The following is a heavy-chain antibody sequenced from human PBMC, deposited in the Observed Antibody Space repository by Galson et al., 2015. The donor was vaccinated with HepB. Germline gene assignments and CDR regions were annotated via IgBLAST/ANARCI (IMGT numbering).Heavy chain of an antibody. V-gene: IGHV1-69*04. Sequence: SVKVSCKASGGTFSSYAISWVRQAPGQGLEWMGRIIPILGIANYAQKFQGRVTITADKSTSTAYMGLSSLRSEDTAVYYCAVEGSGYDCNYWGQGTLVTVSS. D-gene: IGHD5-12*01. CDR1: GGTFSSYA. J-gene: IGHJ4*02. CDR2: IIPILGIA. CDR3: AVEGSGYDCNY.